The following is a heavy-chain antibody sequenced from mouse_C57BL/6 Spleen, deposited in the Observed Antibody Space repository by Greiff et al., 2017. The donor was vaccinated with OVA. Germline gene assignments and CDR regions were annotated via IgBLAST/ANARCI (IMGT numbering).Heavy chain of an antibody. D-gene: IGHD2-2*01. CDR1: GYTFTSYW. CDR3: ARWRGYDGYYFDY. CDR2: IDPSDSET. V-gene: IGHV1-52*01. J-gene: IGHJ2*01. Sequence: VQLQQPGAELVRPGSSVKLSCKASGYTFTSYWMHWVKQRPIQGLEWIGNIDPSDSETHYNQKFKDKATLTVDKSSSTAYMQLSSLTSEDSAVYYCARWRGYDGYYFDYWGQGTTLTVSS.